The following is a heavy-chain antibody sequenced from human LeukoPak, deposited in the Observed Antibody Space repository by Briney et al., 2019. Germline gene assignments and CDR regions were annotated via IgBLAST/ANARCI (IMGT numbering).Heavy chain of an antibody. CDR3: ARAGGNTYVPYFHF. CDR2: MNPNSGDT. Sequence: GASVKVSRKASGYTLTNYDISWVRQATGQGLEWMGWMNPNSGDTGYAKKFQGRVTMTRDTSISTAYMELSSLRSEDTAVYYCARAGGNTYVPYFHFWGQGTLVTVSS. CDR1: GYTLTNYD. V-gene: IGHV1-8*01. D-gene: IGHD5-18*01. J-gene: IGHJ4*02.